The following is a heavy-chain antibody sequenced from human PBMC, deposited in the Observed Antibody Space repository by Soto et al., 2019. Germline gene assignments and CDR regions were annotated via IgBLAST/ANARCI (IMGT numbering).Heavy chain of an antibody. J-gene: IGHJ4*02. CDR1: GFTFSSYW. V-gene: IGHV3-7*01. D-gene: IGHD2-21*02. CDR2: IIQDGSEK. Sequence: GGSLRLSCVASGFTFSSYWMSWVRQAPGKGLEWVANIIQDGSEKYYVDSVKGRFTISRDNAKNSLYLQMNSLRAEDTAVYYCARVTQVWGQGTLVTVSS. CDR3: ARVTQV.